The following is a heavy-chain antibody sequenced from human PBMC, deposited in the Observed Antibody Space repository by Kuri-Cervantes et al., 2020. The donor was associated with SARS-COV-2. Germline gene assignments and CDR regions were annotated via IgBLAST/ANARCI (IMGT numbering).Heavy chain of an antibody. J-gene: IGHJ5*02. V-gene: IGHV3-23*01. CDR1: GFTFSSYA. CDR2: ISGSGGST. CDR3: AKDLGRPNWFDP. Sequence: GGSLRLSCAASGFTFSSYAMSSVRQAPGKGLEWVSAISGSGGSTYYADSVKGRFTISRDNSKNTLYLQMNSLRAEDTAVYYCAKDLGRPNWFDPWGQGTLVTVSS.